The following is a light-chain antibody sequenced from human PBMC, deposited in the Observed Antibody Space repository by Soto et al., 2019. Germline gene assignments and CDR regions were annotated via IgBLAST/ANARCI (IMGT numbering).Light chain of an antibody. CDR2: DVS. J-gene: IGLJ3*02. CDR1: SSDVGLYNY. CDR3: CSYAGSYWV. Sequence: QSALTQPASVSGSPGQSITISCTGTSSDVGLYNYVSWYQQHPGKAPKLLIYDVSDRPSGVSNRFSGSKSGSTASLTISGLQAEDEGDYYCCSYAGSYWVFGGGTKLTVL. V-gene: IGLV2-14*03.